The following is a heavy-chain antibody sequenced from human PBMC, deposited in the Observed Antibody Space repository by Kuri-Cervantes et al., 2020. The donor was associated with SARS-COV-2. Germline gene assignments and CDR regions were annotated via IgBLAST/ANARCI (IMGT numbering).Heavy chain of an antibody. CDR3: ARGLRGNGMDV. V-gene: IGHV3-33*01. J-gene: IGHJ6*02. CDR2: IWYDGSNK. CDR1: GFTFSSYG. Sequence: GESLKISCAASGFTFSSYGMHWVRQAPGKGLEWVAVIWYDGSNKYYADSVKGRFTIARDNSKNTLYLQMNSLRAEDTAVYYCARGLRGNGMDVWGQGTTVTVSS.